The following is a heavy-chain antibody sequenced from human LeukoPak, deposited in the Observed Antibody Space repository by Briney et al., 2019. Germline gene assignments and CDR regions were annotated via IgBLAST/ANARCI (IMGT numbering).Heavy chain of an antibody. CDR2: LYYSGST. Sequence: AETLSLTCTVSGGSISSGDYYWGWIRRPPGKGRDWIGTLYYSGSTHYNPSLRSRVTMSVDTSRNQFSLKLSSVTAADTAVYYCARDGVGDDSSGYYPYNWFDPWGQGTLVTVSS. CDR1: GGSISSGDYY. J-gene: IGHJ5*02. V-gene: IGHV4-39*02. CDR3: ARDGVGDDSSGYYPYNWFDP. D-gene: IGHD3-22*01.